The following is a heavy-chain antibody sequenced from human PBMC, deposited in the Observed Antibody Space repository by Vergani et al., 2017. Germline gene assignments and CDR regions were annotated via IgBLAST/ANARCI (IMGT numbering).Heavy chain of an antibody. D-gene: IGHD2/OR15-2a*01. Sequence: QVQLQESGPGLVKPSQTLSLTCTVSGDSIDSVSSYWTCIRPPAGKGLEWIGRIYASGNTNYNPSLRSRVIMSVDTSKNQISLKLTSVTAADTAGYYCARVVSPSAFWDLDLWGRGTLVTVSS. V-gene: IGHV4-61*02. CDR3: ARVVSPSAFWDLDL. CDR2: IYASGNT. CDR1: GDSIDSVSSY. J-gene: IGHJ2*01.